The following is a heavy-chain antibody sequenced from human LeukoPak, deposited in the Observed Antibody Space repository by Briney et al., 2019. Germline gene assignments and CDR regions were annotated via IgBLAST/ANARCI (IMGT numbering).Heavy chain of an antibody. Sequence: SETLSLTCTVSGGSISSSSYYWGWIRQPPGKGLEWIGSISYGGSSYYDPSLKSRVTTSVDTSKNQFSLKLSSVTAADTALYYCARVGSSWTRDYYFDYWGQGTLVTVSP. CDR1: GGSISSSSYY. V-gene: IGHV4-39*07. CDR3: ARVGSSWTRDYYFDY. J-gene: IGHJ4*02. CDR2: ISYGGSS. D-gene: IGHD6-13*01.